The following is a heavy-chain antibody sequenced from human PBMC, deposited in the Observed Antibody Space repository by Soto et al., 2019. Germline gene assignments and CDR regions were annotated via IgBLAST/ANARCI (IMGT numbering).Heavy chain of an antibody. Sequence: GSLSLSCAASGFAFSSYAMSWVRHAPGKGLEWVSAISGSGGSTYYADSVKGRFTISRDNSKNTLYLQMNSLRAEDTAVYYCAKAMYSSGWYYFDYWGQGTLVTVSS. CDR2: ISGSGGST. V-gene: IGHV3-23*01. D-gene: IGHD6-19*01. J-gene: IGHJ4*02. CDR3: AKAMYSSGWYYFDY. CDR1: GFAFSSYA.